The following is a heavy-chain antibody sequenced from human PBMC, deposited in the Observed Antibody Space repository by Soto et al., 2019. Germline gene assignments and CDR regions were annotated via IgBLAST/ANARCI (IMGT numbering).Heavy chain of an antibody. V-gene: IGHV4-59*01. CDR1: GGSISSYY. CDR3: ARGDPSIAARRHNWFDP. D-gene: IGHD6-6*01. CDR2: IYYSGST. Sequence: SETLSLTCTVSGGSISSYYWSWIRQPPGKGLEWIGYIYYSGSTNYNPSLKSRVTISVDTSKNQFSLKLSSVTAADTAVYYCARGDPSIAARRHNWFDPWGQGTLVTVSS. J-gene: IGHJ5*02.